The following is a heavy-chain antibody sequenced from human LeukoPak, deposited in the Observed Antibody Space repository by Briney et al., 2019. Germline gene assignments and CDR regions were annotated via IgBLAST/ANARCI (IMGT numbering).Heavy chain of an antibody. V-gene: IGHV4-59*08. D-gene: IGHD2-8*01. Sequence: SETLSLTCTVSGGSISGYYWSWIRQPPGKGLEYIGYIYYSGSTNYNPSLKSRVTISVDTSKSQFSLKLSSVTAADTAVYYCARGPVSHDFDYWGQGTLVTVSS. CDR3: ARGPVSHDFDY. CDR2: IYYSGST. CDR1: GGSISGYY. J-gene: IGHJ4*02.